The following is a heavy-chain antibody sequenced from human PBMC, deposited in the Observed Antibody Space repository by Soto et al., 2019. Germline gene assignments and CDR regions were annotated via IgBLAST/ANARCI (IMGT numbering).Heavy chain of an antibody. J-gene: IGHJ3*02. V-gene: IGHV3-7*03. D-gene: IGHD2-15*01. CDR3: AREDIVVVVAVAFDI. Sequence: GGSLRLSCAASGLTFSSSWMSWVRQAPGKGLEWVANIKQDGSEKYYVDSVKGRFTISRDNAKNSLYLQMNSLRAEDTAVYYCAREDIVVVVAVAFDIWGQGTMVTVSS. CDR2: IKQDGSEK. CDR1: GLTFSSSW.